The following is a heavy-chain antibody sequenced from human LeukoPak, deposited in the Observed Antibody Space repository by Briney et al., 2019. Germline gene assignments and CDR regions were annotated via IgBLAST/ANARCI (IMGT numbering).Heavy chain of an antibody. V-gene: IGHV4-39*01. CDR3: ARRRFVRGPDVVNPFDY. D-gene: IGHD2-8*01. Sequence: SETLSLTCTVSGASISSGNYYWGWIRQPPGKGLEWIGNFYYSGSTDYNPSLKSRLTISGDTSKKQLSLKLSSVTAADTAVYYCARRRFVRGPDVVNPFDYWGQGTLVTVSS. CDR1: GASISSGNYY. CDR2: FYYSGST. J-gene: IGHJ4*02.